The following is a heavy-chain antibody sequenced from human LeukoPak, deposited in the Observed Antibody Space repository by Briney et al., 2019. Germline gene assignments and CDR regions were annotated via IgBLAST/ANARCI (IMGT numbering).Heavy chain of an antibody. V-gene: IGHV1-69*13. D-gene: IGHD3-16*01. CDR1: GGTFSSYA. CDR2: IIPIFGTA. CDR3: ARAGPGGSNYYYYGMDV. J-gene: IGHJ6*02. Sequence: ASVKVSCKASGGTFSSYAISWVRQAPGQGLEWMGGIIPIFGTANYAQKFQGRATITADESTSTAYMELSSLRSEDTAVYYCARAGPGGSNYYYYGMDVWGQGTTVTVSS.